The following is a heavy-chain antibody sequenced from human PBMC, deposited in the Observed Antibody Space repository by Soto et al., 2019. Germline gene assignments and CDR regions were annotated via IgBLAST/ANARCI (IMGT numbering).Heavy chain of an antibody. Sequence: QVQLVESGGGVVQPGRSLRLSCAASGFTFSRYGMHWVRQAPGKGLEWVAVISYDGSKKYYADSVKGRFTISRDNSKNTLYLQMNSLRVEDTAVYYCAKDSSSPPFCYYYYGMDVWGQGTTVTVSS. CDR2: ISYDGSKK. CDR1: GFTFSRYG. CDR3: AKDSSSPPFCYYYYGMDV. J-gene: IGHJ6*02. V-gene: IGHV3-30*18. D-gene: IGHD6-6*01.